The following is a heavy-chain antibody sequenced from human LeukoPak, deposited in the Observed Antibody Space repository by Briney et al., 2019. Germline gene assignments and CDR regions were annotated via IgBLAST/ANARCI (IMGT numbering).Heavy chain of an antibody. D-gene: IGHD2-21*01. CDR3: ARAYCGGDCYSRVDAFDI. Sequence: GESLKISCKGSGYSFTSYWIGWVRQMPGKGLEWMGIIYPGDSDTRYSPSFQGQVTISADKSISTAYLQWSSLKASDTATYYCARAYCGGDCYSRVDAFDIWGQGTMVTVSS. V-gene: IGHV5-51*01. J-gene: IGHJ3*02. CDR1: GYSFTSYW. CDR2: IYPGDSDT.